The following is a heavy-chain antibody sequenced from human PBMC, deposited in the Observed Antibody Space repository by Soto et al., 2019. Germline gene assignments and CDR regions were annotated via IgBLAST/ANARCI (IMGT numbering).Heavy chain of an antibody. CDR1: GFTFSSYA. J-gene: IGHJ3*02. CDR3: ACPYSSSSRGDDAFDI. CDR2: ISYDGSNK. V-gene: IGHV3-30-3*01. Sequence: GGSLRLSCAASGFTFSSYAMHWVRQAPGKGLEWVAVISYDGSNKYYADSVKGRFTISRDNSKNTLYLQMNSLRAEDTAVYYCACPYSSSSRGDDAFDIWGQGTMVTVSS. D-gene: IGHD6-6*01.